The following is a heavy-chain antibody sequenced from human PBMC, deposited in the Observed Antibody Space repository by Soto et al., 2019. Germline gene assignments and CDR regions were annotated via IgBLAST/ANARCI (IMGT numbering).Heavy chain of an antibody. Sequence: PGGSLRLSCTASGFTFGDYAMSWFRQAPGKGLEWVGFIRSKAYGGTTEYAASVKGRFTISRDDSKSIAYLQMNSLKTEDTAVYYCTRGYFSGGSCYSGERGPFDYWGQGTLVTVSS. D-gene: IGHD2-15*01. J-gene: IGHJ4*02. CDR1: GFTFGDYA. CDR3: TRGYFSGGSCYSGERGPFDY. CDR2: IRSKAYGGTT. V-gene: IGHV3-49*03.